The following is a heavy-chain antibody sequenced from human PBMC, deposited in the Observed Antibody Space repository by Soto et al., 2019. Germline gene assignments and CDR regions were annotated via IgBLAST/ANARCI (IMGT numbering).Heavy chain of an antibody. J-gene: IGHJ4*02. Sequence: ASVKVSCKVSGYTLTELSMHWVRQAPGKGLEWMGGFDPEDGETIYAQKFQGRVTMTEDTSTDTAYMELSSLRSEDTAVYYCATTSLNYDYIWGSYRYRTCDYWGQGTLVTVSS. CDR1: GYTLTELS. CDR2: FDPEDGET. V-gene: IGHV1-24*01. CDR3: ATTSLNYDYIWGSYRYRTCDY. D-gene: IGHD3-16*02.